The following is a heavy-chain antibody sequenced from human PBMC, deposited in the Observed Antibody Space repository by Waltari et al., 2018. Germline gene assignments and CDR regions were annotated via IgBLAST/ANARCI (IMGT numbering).Heavy chain of an antibody. CDR2: ISTSGSS. CDR1: GGSISSYY. V-gene: IGHV4-4*07. Sequence: QVQLQESGPGLVKPSETLSLTCTVSGGSISSYYWSWIRQPAGKGLEWIGRISTSGSSKYNPDLKRRLTRTVDTTKNQLSLKLSTVTAAETAVDYCAREYVEYSSAPLFDYWGQGTLVTVSS. CDR3: AREYVEYSSAPLFDY. D-gene: IGHD6-6*01. J-gene: IGHJ4*02.